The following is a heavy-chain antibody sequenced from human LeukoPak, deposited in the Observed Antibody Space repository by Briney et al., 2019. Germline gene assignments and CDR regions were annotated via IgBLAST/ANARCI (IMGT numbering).Heavy chain of an antibody. CDR1: GGTFSNYG. J-gene: IGHJ4*02. CDR2: IVAMDDIA. D-gene: IGHD5-24*01. V-gene: IGHV1-69*04. CDR3: ASTQKIVEMATIGYYFDY. Sequence: SVKVSCKASGGTFSNYGFSWVRLAPGQGLEWMGRIVAMDDIANYAQKFQDRVTITADKSTGTVYMELSSLRSEDTAVYYCASTQKIVEMATIGYYFDYWGQGTLVTVSS.